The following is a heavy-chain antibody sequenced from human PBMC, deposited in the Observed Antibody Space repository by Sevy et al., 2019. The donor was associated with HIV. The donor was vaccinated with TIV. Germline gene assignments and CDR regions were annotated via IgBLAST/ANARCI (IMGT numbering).Heavy chain of an antibody. CDR1: GGTFSSYG. CDR2: IIPIVGSA. V-gene: IGHV1-69*13. D-gene: IGHD3-16*01. CDR3: ARGGGLSPHHWLDP. Sequence: ASVKVSYKASGGTFSSYGITWVRQAPGQGLEWMGEIIPIVGSANYGQTFQGRVTMTADQSTSTAYMELSSLRSDDTAVYYCARGGGLSPHHWLDPWDQGTLVTVSS. J-gene: IGHJ5*02.